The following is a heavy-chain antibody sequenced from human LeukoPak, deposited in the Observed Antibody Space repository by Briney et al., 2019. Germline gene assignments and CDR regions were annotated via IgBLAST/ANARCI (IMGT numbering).Heavy chain of an antibody. V-gene: IGHV3-20*04. J-gene: IGHJ6*03. CDR3: ARDNAFSSSSPYYMDV. CDR2: INWNGGST. CDR1: GFTFDDYG. Sequence: PGGSLRLSCAASGFTFDDYGMSWVRQAPGKGLEWVSGINWNGGSTGYADSVKGRFTISRDNAKNSLYLQMNSLRAEDTAVYYCARDNAFSSSSPYYMDVWGKGTTVTVSS. D-gene: IGHD6-6*01.